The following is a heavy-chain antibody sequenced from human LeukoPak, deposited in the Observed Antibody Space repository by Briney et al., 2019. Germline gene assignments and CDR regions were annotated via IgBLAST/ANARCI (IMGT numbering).Heavy chain of an antibody. CDR3: ARPPSAYYYYMDV. V-gene: IGHV3-7*01. CDR1: GFTFSSYW. Sequence: GGSLRLSCAASGFTFSSYWMSWVRQAPGMGLEWVANIKQDGSEKYYVDSVKGRFTISRDNDKNSLYLQMNSLRAEDTAVYYCARPPSAYYYYMDVWGKGTTVTVSS. CDR2: IKQDGSEK. J-gene: IGHJ6*03. D-gene: IGHD2-15*01.